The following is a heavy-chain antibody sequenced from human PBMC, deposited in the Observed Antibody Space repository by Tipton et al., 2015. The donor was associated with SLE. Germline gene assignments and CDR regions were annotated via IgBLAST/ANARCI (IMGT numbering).Heavy chain of an antibody. CDR1: GFTFSSYW. CDR2: INSDGSST. V-gene: IGHV3-74*01. D-gene: IGHD2-2*01. CDR3: ARNAYCSSTSCYGAFDY. J-gene: IGHJ4*02. Sequence: SLRLSCAASGFTFSSYWMHWVRQAPGKGLVWVSRINSDGSSTSYADSVKGRFTISRDNAKNTLYLQMNSPRAEDTAVYYCARNAYCSSTSCYGAFDYWGQGTLVTVSS.